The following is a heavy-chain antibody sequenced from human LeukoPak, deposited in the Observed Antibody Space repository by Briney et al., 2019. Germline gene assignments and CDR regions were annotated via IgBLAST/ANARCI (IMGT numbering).Heavy chain of an antibody. CDR3: ARGLGSSGWYYLFGY. CDR2: IDFSGRTV. CDR1: GFTLSSFE. V-gene: IGHV3-48*03. J-gene: IGHJ4*02. D-gene: IGHD6-19*01. Sequence: AGGSLRLSCAASGFTLSSFEMNWVRQAPGKGLEWVSYIDFSGRTVSYAASVKGRFTISRDNAKNSLYLQMNSLRAEDTAVYYCARGLGSSGWYYLFGYWGQGALVTVSS.